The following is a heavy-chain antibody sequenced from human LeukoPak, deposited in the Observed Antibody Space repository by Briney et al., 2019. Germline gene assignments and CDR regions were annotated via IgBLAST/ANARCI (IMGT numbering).Heavy chain of an antibody. Sequence: GGSLRLSCAASGFTFSSYWMNWVRQAPGKGLVWVSRIASDGSSTTYADSVKGRFSISRDNAKNSLYLQMNSLRAEDTAVYYCARVKEYSSSWFPPWGHNYFDYWGQGTLVTVSS. V-gene: IGHV3-74*01. CDR2: IASDGSST. CDR3: ARVKEYSSSWFPPWGHNYFDY. J-gene: IGHJ4*02. CDR1: GFTFSSYW. D-gene: IGHD6-13*01.